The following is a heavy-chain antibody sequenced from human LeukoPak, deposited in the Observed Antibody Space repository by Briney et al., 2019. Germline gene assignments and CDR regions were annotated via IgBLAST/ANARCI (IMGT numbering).Heavy chain of an antibody. CDR2: ISSSGSTI. D-gene: IGHD2-2*01. CDR1: GFTFSSYE. CDR3: ARGGEDIVVVPAAPPGYYFDH. V-gene: IGHV3-48*03. J-gene: IGHJ4*02. Sequence: PGGSLRLSCAASGFTFSSYEMNWVRQAPGKGLEWVSYISSSGSTIYYADSVKGRFTISRDNAKNSLYLQMNSLRAEDTAVYYCARGGEDIVVVPAAPPGYYFDHWGQGTLVTVSS.